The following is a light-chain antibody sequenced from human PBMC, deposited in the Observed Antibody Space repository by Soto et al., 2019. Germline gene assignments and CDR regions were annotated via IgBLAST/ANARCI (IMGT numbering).Light chain of an antibody. J-gene: IGLJ1*01. V-gene: IGLV2-14*01. Sequence: QSVLTQPASVSGCPGQSITISCTGTSSDVGGYNYVSWYQHHPGKAPKLMIYEVTKRPSGVSIRFSGSKSGTTASLTISGLQAEDEADYYCLSFTSSFTYIFGTGTKVTVL. CDR1: SSDVGGYNY. CDR2: EVT. CDR3: LSFTSSFTYI.